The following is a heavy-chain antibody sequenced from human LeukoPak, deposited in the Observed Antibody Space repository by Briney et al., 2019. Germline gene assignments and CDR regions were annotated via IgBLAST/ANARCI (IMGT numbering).Heavy chain of an antibody. Sequence: GASVKVSCTASGYTFTSYGISWVRQAPGQGLEWMGWISAYNGSTNYAQKLQGRVTMTTDTSTSTAYMELRSLRSDDTAVYYCARDTAMVRSFDYWGQGTLVTVSS. CDR1: GYTFTSYG. D-gene: IGHD5-18*01. CDR3: ARDTAMVRSFDY. J-gene: IGHJ4*02. V-gene: IGHV1-18*01. CDR2: ISAYNGST.